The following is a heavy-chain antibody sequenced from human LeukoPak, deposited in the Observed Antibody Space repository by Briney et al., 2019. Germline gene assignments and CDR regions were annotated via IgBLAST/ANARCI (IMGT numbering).Heavy chain of an antibody. V-gene: IGHV3-30*04. CDR2: ISYYGSNK. CDR1: GFTFSSYA. J-gene: IGHJ4*02. D-gene: IGHD2-2*01. Sequence: GWSLRLSCAASGFTFSSYAMHWVRQAPGKGLEWVAVISYYGSNKYYADSVKGRFTISRDKSKNTLYLQMNSLRAEDTAVYYCAKVGHCSSTNCYAEFRFDYWGPGTLVSVSS. CDR3: AKVGHCSSTNCYAEFRFDY.